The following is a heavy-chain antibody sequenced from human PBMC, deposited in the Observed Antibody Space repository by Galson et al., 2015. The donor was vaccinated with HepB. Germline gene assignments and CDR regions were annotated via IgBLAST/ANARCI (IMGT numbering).Heavy chain of an antibody. V-gene: IGHV1-24*01. CDR1: GDSFIELF. J-gene: IGHJ4*02. CDR2: LDPGDGET. D-gene: IGHD3-22*01. CDR3: ATVRGYDNSGYYWVFDY. Sequence: SVKVSCKVSGDSFIELFIHWVRQAPGKGLEWMGGLDPGDGETIYAQKFQGRVTMTEDTSVDTAYLELSSLRSEDTAVYYCATVRGYDNSGYYWVFDYWGRAPWSPSPQ.